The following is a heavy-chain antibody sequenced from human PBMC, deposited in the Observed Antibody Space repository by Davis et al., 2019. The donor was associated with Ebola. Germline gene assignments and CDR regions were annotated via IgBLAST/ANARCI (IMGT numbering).Heavy chain of an antibody. J-gene: IGHJ4*02. V-gene: IGHV3-11*06. Sequence: GESLKISCAASGFTFSDYYMSWIRQAPGKGLEWVSYISSSSSYTNYADSVKGRFTISRDNAKNSLYLQMNSLRAEDTAVYYCARVGTCSSTSCYTREGFDYWGQGTLVTGSS. CDR3: ARVGTCSSTSCYTREGFDY. D-gene: IGHD2-2*02. CDR2: ISSSSSYT. CDR1: GFTFSDYY.